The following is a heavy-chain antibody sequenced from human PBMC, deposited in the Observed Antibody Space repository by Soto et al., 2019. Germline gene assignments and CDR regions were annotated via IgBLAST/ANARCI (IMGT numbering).Heavy chain of an antibody. D-gene: IGHD6-13*01. CDR2: IYSTGNT. CDR1: GDSIRSSSY. CDR3: RRSSRYSTDV. Sequence: PSETLSLTCTVSGDSIRSSSYWGWIRRPPGKGPEWIGSIYSTGNTYYNPSPNSQVTISVDTSKNQFSLTVLSVTAAGSAVYYYRRSSRYSTDVWGQGTTVTVSS. V-gene: IGHV4-38-2*02. J-gene: IGHJ6*02.